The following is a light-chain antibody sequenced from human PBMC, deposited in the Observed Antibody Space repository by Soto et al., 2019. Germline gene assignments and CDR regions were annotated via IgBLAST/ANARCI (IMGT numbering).Light chain of an antibody. Sequence: DIQMTQSPSTLSASVGDRVTITCRASQSISSWLAWYQQTPGKAPKLLIYKASSLESGVPSRFSGSGSGTEFTLTISSLQADDFATYYCQQYNSYSRTFGQGTKVDIK. CDR2: KAS. V-gene: IGKV1-5*03. CDR1: QSISSW. J-gene: IGKJ1*01. CDR3: QQYNSYSRT.